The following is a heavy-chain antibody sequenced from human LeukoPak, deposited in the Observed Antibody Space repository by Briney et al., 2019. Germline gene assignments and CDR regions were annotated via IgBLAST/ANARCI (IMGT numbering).Heavy chain of an antibody. CDR3: VRGAYSSSWLNFDY. J-gene: IGHJ4*02. Sequence: GGSLRLSCAASGFTFSSYGMHWVRQAPGKGLEWVAVISYDGSNKYYADSVKGRFTTSRDNSKNTLYLQMNSLRAEDTAVYYCVRGAYSSSWLNFDYWGQGTLVTVSS. CDR1: GFTFSSYG. V-gene: IGHV3-30*03. CDR2: ISYDGSNK. D-gene: IGHD6-13*01.